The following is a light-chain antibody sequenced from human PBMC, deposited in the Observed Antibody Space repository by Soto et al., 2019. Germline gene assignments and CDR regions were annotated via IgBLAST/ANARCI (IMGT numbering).Light chain of an antibody. CDR2: GAS. Sequence: EIVMTQSPATLSVSPGERATLSCRASQSVSSNLAWYQQKPGQAPRLLIYGASTRATGIPARFSGSGSGTEFTHTISSLQSEDFEVYYCQQYNNWPPLTFGGGTKVEIK. V-gene: IGKV3-15*01. CDR3: QQYNNWPPLT. J-gene: IGKJ4*01. CDR1: QSVSSN.